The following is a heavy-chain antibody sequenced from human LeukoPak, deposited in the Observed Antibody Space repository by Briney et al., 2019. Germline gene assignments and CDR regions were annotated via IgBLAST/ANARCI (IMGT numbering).Heavy chain of an antibody. D-gene: IGHD3-3*01. J-gene: IGHJ3*02. V-gene: IGHV4-4*07. Sequence: RSSETLSLTCTVSGGSISAYYWSWIRQPAGKGLEWIGRIYSTGSTNYNPSLKSRVTISVDTSKNQFSLKLSSVTAADTAVYYCARARLPYYDFWSGVLDAFDIWGQGTMVTVSS. CDR3: ARARLPYYDFWSGVLDAFDI. CDR2: IYSTGST. CDR1: GGSISAYY.